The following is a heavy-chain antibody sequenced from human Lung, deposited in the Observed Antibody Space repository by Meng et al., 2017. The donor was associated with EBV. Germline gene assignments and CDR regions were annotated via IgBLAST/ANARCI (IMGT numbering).Heavy chain of an antibody. CDR2: ISTNTGNP. CDR1: GYTFTRYP. Sequence: QVQQVKSGSELKKPGASVKVSCKASGYTFTRYPMNWVRQAPGQGLEWMGWISTNTGNPTYAQGFTGRFVFSVDTSVSTAYLQISSLKTEDTAVYYCGTLKYTSGFYGPAYWGQGALVTVSS. J-gene: IGHJ4*02. CDR3: GTLKYTSGFYGPAY. V-gene: IGHV7-4-1*02. D-gene: IGHD6-19*01.